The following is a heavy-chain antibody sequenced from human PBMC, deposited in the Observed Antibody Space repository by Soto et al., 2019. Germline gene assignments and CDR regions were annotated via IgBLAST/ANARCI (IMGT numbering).Heavy chain of an antibody. CDR2: INPKNGGI. J-gene: IGHJ1*01. Sequence: QVLLVQSGAEVKKPGASVKVSCKSSGYTFTDFYIHWVRQAPGQGLEWVGWINPKNGGINYAQKFKGRVTMTRDTSVNTSYMELNSLNVDDSAIYYCVRGQSVLYLYLWGRVTQGTVSS. V-gene: IGHV1-2*02. D-gene: IGHD2-2*02. CDR1: GYTFTDFY. CDR3: VRGQSVLYLYL.